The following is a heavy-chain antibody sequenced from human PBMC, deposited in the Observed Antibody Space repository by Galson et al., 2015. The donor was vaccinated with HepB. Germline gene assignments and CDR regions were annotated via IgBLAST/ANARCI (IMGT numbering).Heavy chain of an antibody. CDR3: ARDTSGSYRNWFDP. Sequence: SLRLSCAASGFTFSSYWMSWVRQAPGKGLEWVANIKQDGSEKYYVDSVKGRFTISRDNAKNSLYLQMNSLRAEDTAVYYCARDTSGSYRNWFDPWGQGTLVTVSS. CDR1: GFTFSSYW. V-gene: IGHV3-7*03. D-gene: IGHD1-26*01. J-gene: IGHJ5*02. CDR2: IKQDGSEK.